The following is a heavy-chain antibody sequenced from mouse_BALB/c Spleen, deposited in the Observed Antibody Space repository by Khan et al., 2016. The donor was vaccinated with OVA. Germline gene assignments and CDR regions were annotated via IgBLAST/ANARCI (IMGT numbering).Heavy chain of an antibody. V-gene: IGHV1S81*02. CDR3: ARIKKIVASDFDY. J-gene: IGHJ2*01. CDR2: TNPTNGRT. Sequence: QMQLEESGAELVKAGASVKMSCKASGYTFTSYWMHWVKQRLGQGLEWFAETNPTNGRTYYNEKFKSKATLTVDKSSSTAYMLLSGPTFEDSAVYYCARIKKIVASDFDYWGQGTTLTVSS. D-gene: IGHD1-1*01. CDR1: GYTFTSYW.